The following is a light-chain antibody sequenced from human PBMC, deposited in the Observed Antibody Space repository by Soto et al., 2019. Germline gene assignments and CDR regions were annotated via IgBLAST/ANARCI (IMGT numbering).Light chain of an antibody. V-gene: IGLV4-60*03. CDR1: SGHGSYI. CDR2: LQFSGGY. Sequence: QSVLTQSSSASASLGSSVKLTCSLSSGHGSYIIAWHQQRPGEAPRFLMNLQFSGGYTKGSGVPARFSGSSSGADRYLTISNLQSGDEADYYCETWDSNIRVFGGGTKLTVL. CDR3: ETWDSNIRV. J-gene: IGLJ3*02.